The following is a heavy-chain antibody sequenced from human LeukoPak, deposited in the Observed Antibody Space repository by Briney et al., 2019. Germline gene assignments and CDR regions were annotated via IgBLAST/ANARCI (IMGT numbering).Heavy chain of an antibody. V-gene: IGHV3-30-3*01. CDR1: GFTFSSYT. CDR2: ITNDGSDK. Sequence: HAGGSLRLSCAASGFTFSSYTMHWVRQAPGKGLEWVALITNDGSDKHYADSVKGRFIISRDNSKNASYLQMNSRRGEDAAVYCGAALDMGRDFWGQGTLVTVSS. J-gene: IGHJ4*01. D-gene: IGHD1-26*01. CDR3: AALDMGRDF.